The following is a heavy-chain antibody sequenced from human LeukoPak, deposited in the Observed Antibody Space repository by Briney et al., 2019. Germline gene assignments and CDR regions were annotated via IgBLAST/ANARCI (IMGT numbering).Heavy chain of an antibody. D-gene: IGHD3-22*01. CDR1: GYTFTSYG. V-gene: IGHV1-18*01. CDR3: ARGAPAIYDSSGYYWGDTDY. J-gene: IGHJ4*02. CDR2: ISAYNGNT. Sequence: ASVKVSCKASGYTFTSYGISWVRQAPGQGLEWMGWISAYNGNTNYAQKLQGRVTMTTDTSTSTAYMELRSLRSDDTAVYYCARGAPAIYDSSGYYWGDTDYWGQGTLVTVSS.